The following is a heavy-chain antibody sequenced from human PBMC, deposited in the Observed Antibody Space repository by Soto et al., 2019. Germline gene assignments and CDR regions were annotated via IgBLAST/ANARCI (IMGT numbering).Heavy chain of an antibody. Sequence: GGSLRLSCAASGFTFSSYGMHWVRQAPGKGLEWVAVISYDGSNKYYADSVKGRFTISRDNSKNTLYLQMNSLRAEDTAVYYCAKNLARGEWELLLGYYFDYWGQGTLVTVSS. CDR1: GFTFSSYG. CDR3: AKNLARGEWELLLGYYFDY. D-gene: IGHD1-26*01. J-gene: IGHJ4*02. V-gene: IGHV3-30*18. CDR2: ISYDGSNK.